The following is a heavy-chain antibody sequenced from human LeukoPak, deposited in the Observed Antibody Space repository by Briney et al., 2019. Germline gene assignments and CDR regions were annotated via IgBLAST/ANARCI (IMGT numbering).Heavy chain of an antibody. CDR1: GGTFSSYA. CDR3: ASVAAAASGGY. CDR2: IIPIFGTA. J-gene: IGHJ4*02. Sequence: ASVKVSCKASGGTFSSYAISWVRQAPGQGLEWMGGIIPIFGTANYAQKFQGRVTITADESTSTAYMELSSLRSGDTAVYYCASVAAAASGGYWGQGTLVTVSS. D-gene: IGHD6-13*01. V-gene: IGHV1-69*13.